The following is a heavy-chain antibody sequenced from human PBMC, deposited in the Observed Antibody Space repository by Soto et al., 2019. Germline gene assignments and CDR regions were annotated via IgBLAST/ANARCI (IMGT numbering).Heavy chain of an antibody. D-gene: IGHD3-10*01. V-gene: IGHV1-3*01. CDR2: INAGNGNT. Sequence: ASVKVSCKASGYTFTSYAMHWVRQAPGQRLEWMGWINAGNGNTKYSQKFQGRVTITRDTSASTAYMELSSLTSEDTAVYYCARDHSGIGSYVDWFDPCGQGALVPVSS. CDR1: GYTFTSYA. J-gene: IGHJ5*02. CDR3: ARDHSGIGSYVDWFDP.